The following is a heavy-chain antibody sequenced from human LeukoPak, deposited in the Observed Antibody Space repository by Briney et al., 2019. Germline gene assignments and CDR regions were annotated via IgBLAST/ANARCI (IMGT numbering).Heavy chain of an antibody. CDR1: GGFVSSGCYY. D-gene: IGHD4-17*01. CDR2: IYNSVRT. V-gene: IGHV4-61*01. J-gene: IGHJ3*02. CDR3: ARRGTSVTNGGAFDI. Sequence: SETLSLTCILSGGFVSSGCYYWSWIRQPPGKGLEWIGYIYNSVRTNYNPSLKSRVTISVDTSKNQLSLKLSSVTAADPAVYYCARRGTSVTNGGAFDIWGQGTMVTVSS.